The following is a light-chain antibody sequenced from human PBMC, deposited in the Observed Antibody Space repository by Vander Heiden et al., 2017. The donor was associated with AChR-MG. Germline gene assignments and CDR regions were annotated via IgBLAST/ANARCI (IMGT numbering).Light chain of an antibody. CDR1: QSVSSY. V-gene: IGKV3-11*01. J-gene: IGKJ5*01. Sequence: EIVLTQSPAALSLSPGERATLSCRASQSVSSYLAWYQQKPGQAPRLLIYEASNRATGIPARFSGSGSGTDFVLTISSLEPEDFAVYFCQHRSNWPPTFGQGTRLDIK. CDR3: QHRSNWPPT. CDR2: EAS.